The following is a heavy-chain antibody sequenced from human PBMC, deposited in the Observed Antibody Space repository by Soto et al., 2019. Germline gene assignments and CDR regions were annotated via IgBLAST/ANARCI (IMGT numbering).Heavy chain of an antibody. J-gene: IGHJ4*02. CDR2: ISAYNGNT. D-gene: IGHD3-10*01. CDR1: GYTFTRYG. V-gene: IGHV1-18*01. Sequence: ASVKVSCKASGYTFTRYGISWVRQAPGQGLECMGWISAYNGNTDYAQKFQGRVTMTADKSTSTAYMELSSLRSEDTAIYYCASSYGSGYRAFDYWGQGALVTVSS. CDR3: ASSYGSGYRAFDY.